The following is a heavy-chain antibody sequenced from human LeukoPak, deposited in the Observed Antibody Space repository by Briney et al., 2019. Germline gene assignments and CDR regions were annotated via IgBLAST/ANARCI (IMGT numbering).Heavy chain of an antibody. D-gene: IGHD3-16*01. V-gene: IGHV3-74*01. CDR1: GFTFSSYW. Sequence: GGSLRLSCAASGFTFSSYWMHWVRQAPGKGLVWVSRINSDGSSTSYADSVRGRFTISRDNAENTLYLQMNGLRADDTAVYYCARGGLGHGFDIWGQGTMVTVSS. CDR3: ARGGLGHGFDI. CDR2: INSDGSST. J-gene: IGHJ3*02.